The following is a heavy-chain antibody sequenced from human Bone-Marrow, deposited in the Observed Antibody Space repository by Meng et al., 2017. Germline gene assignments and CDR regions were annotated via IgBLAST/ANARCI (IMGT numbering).Heavy chain of an antibody. CDR3: ARDRRRPSRFGVVVAATIDY. V-gene: IGHV1-18*01. CDR1: GYTFTSYG. J-gene: IGHJ4*02. Sequence: QVQLVQAGAEVKKPGASVKVSCKASGYTFTSYGISWVRQAPGQGLEWMGWISAYNGNTNYAQKLQGRVTMTTDTSTSTAYMELRSLRSDDTAVYYCARDRRRPSRFGVVVAATIDYWGQGTLVTVSS. D-gene: IGHD2-15*01. CDR2: ISAYNGNT.